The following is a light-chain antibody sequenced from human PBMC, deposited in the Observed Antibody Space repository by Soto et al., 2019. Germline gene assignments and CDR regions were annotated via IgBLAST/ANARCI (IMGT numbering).Light chain of an antibody. CDR2: DAS. Sequence: EIVLTQSPATLSLSPGERATLSCRASQSVSSYLAWYQQKPDQAPRLLIYDASNRATGSPARFSGSGSGTDFTLTTSSLEPEDSAVCYCQQRSNWPLTFGGGTKVDI. V-gene: IGKV3-11*01. J-gene: IGKJ4*01. CDR1: QSVSSY. CDR3: QQRSNWPLT.